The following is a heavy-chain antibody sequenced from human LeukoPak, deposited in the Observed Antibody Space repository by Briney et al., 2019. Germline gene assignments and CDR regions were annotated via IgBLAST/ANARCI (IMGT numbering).Heavy chain of an antibody. V-gene: IGHV1-2*02. Sequence: ASVKVSCKASGYTFTGYYMHWVRQAPGQGLEWMGWINPNSGGTNYAQKFQGRVTMTRDTSISTAYMELSRLRSDDTAVYYCARDMVGTAAAVGYWGQGTLVTVSS. CDR1: GYTFTGYY. CDR2: INPNSGGT. J-gene: IGHJ4*02. CDR3: ARDMVGTAAAVGY. D-gene: IGHD6-13*01.